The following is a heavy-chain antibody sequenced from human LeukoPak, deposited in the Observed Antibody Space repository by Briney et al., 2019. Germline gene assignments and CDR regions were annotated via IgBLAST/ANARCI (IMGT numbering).Heavy chain of an antibody. J-gene: IGHJ3*02. V-gene: IGHV4-30-4*01. CDR1: GGSISSGDYY. Sequence: PSETLSLTCTVSGGSISSGDYYWSWIRQPPGKGLEWIGYIYYSGSTYYNPSLKSRVTISVDTSKNQLSLKLSSVTAADTAVYYCARGSSDCGGDCYGAFDIWGQGTMVTVSS. D-gene: IGHD2-21*02. CDR3: ARGSSDCGGDCYGAFDI. CDR2: IYYSGST.